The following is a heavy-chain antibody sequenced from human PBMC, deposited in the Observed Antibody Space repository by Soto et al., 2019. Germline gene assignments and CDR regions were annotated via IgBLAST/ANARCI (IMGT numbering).Heavy chain of an antibody. D-gene: IGHD4-17*01. V-gene: IGHV3-30*18. CDR3: ANDVSTMTTVTTSDFVY. J-gene: IGHJ4*02. CDR2: ISYDGSNK. Sequence: QVPLVESGGGVVQPGRSLRLSCAASGFTFSSYGMHWVRQAPGKGLEWVAVISYDGSNKYYADSVKGRFTISRDNSKNTLYLQMNSLRAEDTAVYYCANDVSTMTTVTTSDFVYWGQGTLVTVSS. CDR1: GFTFSSYG.